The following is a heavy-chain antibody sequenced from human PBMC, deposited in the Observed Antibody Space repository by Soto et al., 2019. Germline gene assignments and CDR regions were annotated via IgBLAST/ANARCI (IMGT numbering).Heavy chain of an antibody. D-gene: IGHD2-15*01. CDR1: GFTFSSYW. CDR2: INGDGIST. J-gene: IGHJ4*02. CDR3: ARISQGTYCRGGNCYSDY. V-gene: IGHV3-74*01. Sequence: EVQLMESGGDLVQPGGSLRLSCAASGFTFSSYWMHWVRQDPEKGLVWVSRINGDGISTSYADSVKGRFTISRDNAKDTLYLHMNSLGAEDTAVYYCARISQGTYCRGGNCYSDYWGQGTLVTVSS.